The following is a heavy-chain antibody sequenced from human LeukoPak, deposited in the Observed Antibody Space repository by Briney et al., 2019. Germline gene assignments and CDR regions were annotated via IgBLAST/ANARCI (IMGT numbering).Heavy chain of an antibody. Sequence: PSQTLSLTCTVSGGSISSGSYYWSWIRQPAGKGLEWIGRIYTSGSTNYNPSLKSRVTISVDTSKNQFSLKLSSVTAADTAVYYCARGRYSSSWPYYYYYYMDVWGKGTTVTISS. CDR2: IYTSGST. V-gene: IGHV4-61*02. J-gene: IGHJ6*03. D-gene: IGHD6-13*01. CDR3: ARGRYSSSWPYYYYYYMDV. CDR1: GGSISSGSYY.